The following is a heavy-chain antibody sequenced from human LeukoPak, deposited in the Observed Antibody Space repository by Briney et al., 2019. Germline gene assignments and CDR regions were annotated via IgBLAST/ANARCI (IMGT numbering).Heavy chain of an antibody. CDR2: ISISTNTI. V-gene: IGHV3-48*03. J-gene: IGHJ4*02. CDR1: GFTFSSYE. CDR3: ARGYYDFWSGYSEPYYIDY. Sequence: PGGSLRLSCAASGFTFSSYEMNWVRQAPGKALEWISYISISTNTIYYGDSVKGRFTISRDNAKNSLYLQMNSLRAEDTAVYYCARGYYDFWSGYSEPYYIDYWGQGTLVTVSS. D-gene: IGHD3-3*01.